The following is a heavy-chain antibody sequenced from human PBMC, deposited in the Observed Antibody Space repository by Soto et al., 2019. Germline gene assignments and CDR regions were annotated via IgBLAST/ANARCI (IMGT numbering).Heavy chain of an antibody. D-gene: IGHD2-21*02. CDR1: GGSISDYF. CDR2: IYYSGST. V-gene: IGHV4-59*01. CDR3: AGAESGGHSKYYFVL. Sequence: SETLSLTCTVSGGSISDYFWSWIRQPPGKGLEWIGYIYYSGSTNYNPSLKSRVTISVDTSKNQFSLKLSSVTAADTAMYYCAGAESGGHSKYYFVLWGHGILVTLSS. J-gene: IGHJ4*01.